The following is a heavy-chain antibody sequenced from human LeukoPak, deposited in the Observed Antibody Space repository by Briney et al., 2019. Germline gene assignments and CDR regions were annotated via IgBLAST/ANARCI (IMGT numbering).Heavy chain of an antibody. CDR3: ASALPADHFDF. D-gene: IGHD1-14*01. CDR2: IKYYGGEK. V-gene: IGHV3-7*01. CDR1: GFTFSNYW. J-gene: IGHJ4*02. Sequence: GGSLRLSCAASGFTFSNYWMSWVRQAPGKGLEWVANIKYYGGEKYYADSVRGRFTISRDNAKSSLYLQMNGLRAEDTAVYYCASALPADHFDFWGQGTLFTVSS.